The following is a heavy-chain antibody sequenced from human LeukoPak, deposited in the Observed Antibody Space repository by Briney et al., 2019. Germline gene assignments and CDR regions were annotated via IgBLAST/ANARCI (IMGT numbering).Heavy chain of an antibody. J-gene: IGHJ4*02. V-gene: IGHV1-18*01. D-gene: IGHD2-15*01. Sequence: ASVTLSCSSSAYTFTIYGISRVRHAQGQGLEWMGWISAYNGNTNYAQKLRGRVTMTTDTSTSTAYMELRSLRSDDTAVYYCARAGWRYYFDYWGQGTLVTVSS. CDR2: ISAYNGNT. CDR3: ARAGWRYYFDY. CDR1: AYTFTIYG.